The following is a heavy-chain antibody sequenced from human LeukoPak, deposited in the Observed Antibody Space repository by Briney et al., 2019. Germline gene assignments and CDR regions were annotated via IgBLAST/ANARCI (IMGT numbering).Heavy chain of an antibody. V-gene: IGHV3-66*03. CDR1: GFTVSANS. CDR2: IYSGTT. Sequence: GGSLRLSCTVSGFTVSANSMSWVRQAPGKGLEWVSFIYSGTTHYSDSVKGRFTISRDNSKNTLYLQMNSLRAEDTAVYYCTKIPSAVPGRGFDYWGQGTLVTVSS. D-gene: IGHD6-19*01. CDR3: TKIPSAVPGRGFDY. J-gene: IGHJ4*02.